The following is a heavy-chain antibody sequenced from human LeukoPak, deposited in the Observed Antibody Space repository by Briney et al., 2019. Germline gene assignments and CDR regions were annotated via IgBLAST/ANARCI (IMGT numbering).Heavy chain of an antibody. CDR1: GFPFKSYA. D-gene: IGHD2-2*01. CDR2: ISGRGATT. V-gene: IGHV3-23*01. CDR3: AKTVGYQLPY. J-gene: IGHJ4*02. Sequence: GGSLVLSCAASGFPFKSYAMSWVRPAPGKGLELVSVISGRGATTYYADSVKGRFPISRDNSKTTLYLQMNSLRAEDTAVYYCAKTVGYQLPYWGQGTLVTVSS.